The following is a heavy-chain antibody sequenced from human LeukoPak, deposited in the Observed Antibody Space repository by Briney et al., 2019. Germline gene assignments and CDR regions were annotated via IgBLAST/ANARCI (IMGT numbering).Heavy chain of an antibody. Sequence: GGSLRLSCAASGFTFSSYAMSWVRQAPGKGLEWVAFIRYDGSNKYYADSVKGRFTISRDNSKNTLYLQMNSLRAEDTAVYYCAKEAQYDFWSGYLDYWGQGTLVTVSS. D-gene: IGHD3-3*01. CDR1: GFTFSSYA. CDR2: IRYDGSNK. CDR3: AKEAQYDFWSGYLDY. J-gene: IGHJ4*02. V-gene: IGHV3-30*02.